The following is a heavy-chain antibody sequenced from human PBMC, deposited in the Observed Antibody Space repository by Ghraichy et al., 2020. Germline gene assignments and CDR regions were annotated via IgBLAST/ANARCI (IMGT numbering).Heavy chain of an antibody. J-gene: IGHJ6*03. Sequence: SETLSLTCTVSGGSISSYYWSWIRQPPGKGLEWIGYIYYSGSTNYNPSLKSRVTISVDTSKNQFSLKLSSVTAADTAVYYCASTRGPPLGYYYYMDVWGKGTTVTVSS. V-gene: IGHV4-59*01. CDR3: ASTRGPPLGYYYYMDV. D-gene: IGHD3-10*01. CDR2: IYYSGST. CDR1: GGSISSYY.